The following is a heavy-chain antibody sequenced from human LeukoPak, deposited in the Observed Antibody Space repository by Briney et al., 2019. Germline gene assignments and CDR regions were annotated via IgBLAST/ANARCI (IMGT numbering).Heavy chain of an antibody. D-gene: IGHD2-2*01. Sequence: KPSETLSLTCTVSGGSISGYYWSWIRQPPGKGLEWIGYIYYSGYTNYNPSLKSRLTISVDTSKNQFSLKVSSVTAADTAVYYCAREPGYCSSTSCYHYYGMDVWGQGTTVTVSS. J-gene: IGHJ6*02. CDR1: GGSISGYY. V-gene: IGHV4-59*01. CDR3: AREPGYCSSTSCYHYYGMDV. CDR2: IYYSGYT.